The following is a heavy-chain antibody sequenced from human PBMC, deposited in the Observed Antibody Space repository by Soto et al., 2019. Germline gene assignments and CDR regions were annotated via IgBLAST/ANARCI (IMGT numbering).Heavy chain of an antibody. J-gene: IGHJ4*02. Sequence: EVQLVESGGGLVQPGGSLRLSCAASGFTFSPFWMQWVRQVPWKGPVWFSRINSDVNSTSYPDSVKGRFTISRDNAKNTLYLQMNSLIAEDTPVYYFARVSNHFDSWGQGTLVTVSS. CDR2: INSDVNST. V-gene: IGHV3-74*01. CDR1: GFTFSPFW. CDR3: ARVSNHFDS. D-gene: IGHD4-4*01.